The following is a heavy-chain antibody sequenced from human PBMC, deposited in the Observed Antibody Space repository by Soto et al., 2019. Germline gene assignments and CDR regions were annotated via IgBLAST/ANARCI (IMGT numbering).Heavy chain of an antibody. Sequence: QITLKESGPTLGKATQTLSLTCTFSGFSISSSGGGVGWIRQTPGKALEWLALIYWNHDERYCPSLRSRLTIPEDTSTNQVLLTMTNMHPADTGTYYCARHSRFTDSVRWFDPWGQGTLVTVSS. CDR2: IYWNHDE. V-gene: IGHV2-5*01. CDR1: GFSISSSGGG. J-gene: IGHJ5*02. D-gene: IGHD3-10*02. CDR3: ARHSRFTDSVRWFDP.